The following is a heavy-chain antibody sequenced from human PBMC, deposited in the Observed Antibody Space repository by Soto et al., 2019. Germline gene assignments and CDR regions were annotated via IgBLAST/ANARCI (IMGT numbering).Heavy chain of an antibody. J-gene: IGHJ4*02. D-gene: IGHD2-2*01. CDR1: GGSFSGYY. V-gene: IGHV4-34*01. CDR3: ARKGRGCSSTSCKAPFDY. CDR2: INHSGST. Sequence: SETLSLTCAVYGGSFSGYYWSWIRQPPGKGLEWIGEINHSGSTNYNPSLKSRVTISVDTSKNQFSLKLSSVTAADTAVYYCARKGRGCSSTSCKAPFDYWGQGTLVTVSS.